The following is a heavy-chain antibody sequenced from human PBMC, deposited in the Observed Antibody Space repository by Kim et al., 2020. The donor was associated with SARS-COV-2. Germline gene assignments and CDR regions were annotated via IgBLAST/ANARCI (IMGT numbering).Heavy chain of an antibody. CDR2: ISYDGSNK. V-gene: IGHV3-30*04. J-gene: IGHJ4*02. D-gene: IGHD6-19*01. Sequence: GGSLRLSCAASGFIFSSYAMHWVRQAPGKGLEWVAVISYDGSNKYYAESVKGRFTISRDNSKNTLYLQMNSLRGEDTAVYYCAREGNGWTLDYWGQGTLV. CDR3: AREGNGWTLDY. CDR1: GFIFSSYA.